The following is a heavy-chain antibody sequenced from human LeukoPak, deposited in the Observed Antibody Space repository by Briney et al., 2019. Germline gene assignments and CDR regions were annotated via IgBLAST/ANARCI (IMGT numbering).Heavy chain of an antibody. V-gene: IGHV4-34*01. Sequence: SETLSLTCAVYGGSFSGYYWSWIRQPPGKGLEWIGEINHSGSTNYNPSLKSRVTISVDTSKNQFSLKLSSVTAADTAVYYCARGNPKNNYIWGSYRSWFDPWGQGTLVTVSS. CDR3: ARGNPKNNYIWGSYRSWFDP. CDR1: GGSFSGYY. D-gene: IGHD3-16*02. J-gene: IGHJ5*02. CDR2: INHSGST.